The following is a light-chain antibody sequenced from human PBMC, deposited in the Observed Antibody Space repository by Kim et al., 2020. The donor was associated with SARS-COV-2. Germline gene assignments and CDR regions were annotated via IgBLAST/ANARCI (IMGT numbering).Light chain of an antibody. V-gene: IGLV3-1*01. CDR2: QDS. CDR3: QAWDSSTAGV. J-gene: IGLJ1*01. CDR1: KLGDKY. Sequence: SYELTQPLSVSVSLGQTASITCSGDKLGDKYVCWYQQKPGQSPVLVIYQDSKWPSGIPERFSGSNSGNTATLTISGTQAMDEADYYCQAWDSSTAGVFGT.